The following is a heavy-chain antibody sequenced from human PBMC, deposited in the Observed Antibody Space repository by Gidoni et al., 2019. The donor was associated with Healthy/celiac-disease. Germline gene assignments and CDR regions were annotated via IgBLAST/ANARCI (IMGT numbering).Heavy chain of an antibody. CDR2: ISAYNGNT. J-gene: IGHJ6*02. Sequence: VQLVQSGAEVKKPGASVKVSCKASGYTFTSYGISWARQPPGQGLEWMGWISAYNGNTNYAQKLQGRVTMTTDTSTSTAYMELRSLRSDDTAVYYCARDGATDSSSWYVYYYYGMDVWGQGTTVTVSS. CDR3: ARDGATDSSSWYVYYYYGMDV. V-gene: IGHV1-18*01. CDR1: GYTFTSYG. D-gene: IGHD6-13*01.